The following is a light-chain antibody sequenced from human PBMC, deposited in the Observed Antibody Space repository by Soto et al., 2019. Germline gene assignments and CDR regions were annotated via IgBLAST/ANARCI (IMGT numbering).Light chain of an antibody. J-gene: IGLJ1*01. Sequence: QSVLTQPASVSGSPGQSITISCTGTHSDVGSYNLVSWYQQRPGKAPKVIIYEVSERPSGVSDRFSGSKSGNTASLMISGLQAEDEADYYCCSYAGSTTQTYVFGSGTKVTVL. V-gene: IGLV2-23*02. CDR1: HSDVGSYNL. CDR2: EVS. CDR3: CSYAGSTTQTYV.